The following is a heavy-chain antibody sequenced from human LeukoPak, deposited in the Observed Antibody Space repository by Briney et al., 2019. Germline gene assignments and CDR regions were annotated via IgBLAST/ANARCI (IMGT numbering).Heavy chain of an antibody. J-gene: IGHJ4*02. D-gene: IGHD3-10*01. Sequence: ASVKVSCKASGYTFTGYYMHWVRQAPGQGLEWMGRINPNSGGTNYVQKFQGRVTMTRDTSISTAYMELSRLRSDDTAVYYCARDLRGEKDDYWGQGTLVTVSS. CDR3: ARDLRGEKDDY. V-gene: IGHV1-2*06. CDR2: INPNSGGT. CDR1: GYTFTGYY.